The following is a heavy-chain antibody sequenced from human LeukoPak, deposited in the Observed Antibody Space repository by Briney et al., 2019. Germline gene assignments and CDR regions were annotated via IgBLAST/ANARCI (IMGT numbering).Heavy chain of an antibody. CDR1: GFTFSSYA. CDR3: ARRARSNGLFDY. D-gene: IGHD2-2*01. CDR2: ISRSDGGI. J-gene: IGHJ4*02. Sequence: GGSLRLSCAASGFTFSSYAMSWVRQAPGKGLECVSIISRSDGGIYYAYSVKGRFTISRYNSKNTLYLQMNDLRAEDTAVYYGARRARSNGLFDYWGQGTLVTVSS. V-gene: IGHV3-23*01.